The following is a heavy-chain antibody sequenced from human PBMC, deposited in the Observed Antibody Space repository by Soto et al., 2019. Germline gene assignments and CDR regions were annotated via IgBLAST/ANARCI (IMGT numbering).Heavy chain of an antibody. CDR1: SGSISSGDYY. J-gene: IGHJ4*02. CDR3: ARAPVYYDSSGSSRGYFDY. CDR2: IYYSGST. D-gene: IGHD3-22*01. Sequence: SETLSLTCTVSSGSISSGDYYWSWIRQPPGKGLEWIGYIYYSGSTYYNPSLKSRVTISVDTSKNQFSLKLSSVTAADTAVYYCARAPVYYDSSGSSRGYFDYWGQGTLVTVSS. V-gene: IGHV4-30-4*02.